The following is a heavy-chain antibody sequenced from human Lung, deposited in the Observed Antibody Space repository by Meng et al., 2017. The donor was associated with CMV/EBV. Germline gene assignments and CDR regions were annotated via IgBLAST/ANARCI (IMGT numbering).Heavy chain of an antibody. CDR3: ARDSRVTIFGVVNYFDY. CDR1: LTCSSYS. J-gene: IGHJ4*02. CDR2: ISSSSSYI. V-gene: IGHV3-21*01. Sequence: LTCSSYSMNWVRQAPGKGLEWVSSISSSSSYIYYADSVKGRFTISRDNAKNSLYLQMNSLRAEDTAVYYCARDSRVTIFGVVNYFDYWGQGTLVTVSS. D-gene: IGHD3-3*01.